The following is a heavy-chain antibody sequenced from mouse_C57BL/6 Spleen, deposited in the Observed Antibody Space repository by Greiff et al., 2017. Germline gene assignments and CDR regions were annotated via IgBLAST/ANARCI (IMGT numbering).Heavy chain of an antibody. CDR1: GYTFTDYY. D-gene: IGHD1-1*02. Sequence: EVQLQESGPELVKPGPSVKISCKASGYTFTDYYLNWVKQSHGKSLEWIGDINPNNGGTSYNQKFKGKATLTVDKPSSTAYMELRSLTSEDSAVYYCARDYGYAMDYWGQGTSLTVSS. CDR2: INPNNGGT. J-gene: IGHJ4*01. V-gene: IGHV1-26*01. CDR3: ARDYGYAMDY.